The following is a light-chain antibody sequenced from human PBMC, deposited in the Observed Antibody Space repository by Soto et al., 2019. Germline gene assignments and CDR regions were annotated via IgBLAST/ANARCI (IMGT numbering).Light chain of an antibody. CDR2: KAS. J-gene: IGKJ3*01. CDR3: QQYNSYPFT. Sequence: DIQMTQSPSTLSASVGDRVTITCRASQSICSWLAWYQQKPGKAPKLLIYKASSLESGVPSRFSGSGSGTEFTLTISSLQPDDFATYYCQQYNSYPFTFGPGTKVDIK. CDR1: QSICSW. V-gene: IGKV1-5*03.